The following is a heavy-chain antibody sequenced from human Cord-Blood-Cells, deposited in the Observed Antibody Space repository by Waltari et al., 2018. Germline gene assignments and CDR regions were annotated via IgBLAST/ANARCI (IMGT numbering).Heavy chain of an antibody. Sequence: QVQLVESGGGVVQPGRSLRLSCAASGFTFSSYAMHGVRQAPGKGLEVVAVISYDGSNKYYASPVKGRFTISRDNSKNTLYLQMNSLRAEDTAVYYCARDYSGPDYWGQGTLVTVSS. CDR1: GFTFSSYA. D-gene: IGHD6-19*01. J-gene: IGHJ4*02. CDR3: ARDYSGPDY. V-gene: IGHV3-30-3*01. CDR2: ISYDGSNK.